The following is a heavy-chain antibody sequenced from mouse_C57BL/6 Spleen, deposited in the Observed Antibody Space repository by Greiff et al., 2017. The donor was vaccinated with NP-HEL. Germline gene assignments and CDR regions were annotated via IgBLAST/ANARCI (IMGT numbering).Heavy chain of an antibody. Sequence: EVKLEESGPGLVKPSQSLSLTCSVTGYSITSGYYWYWLRQFPGNILEWMGYISYDGSNNYNPSLNNLNSITLDTSKNQFFLKLNSMTTEDTATYYCARLGGKNWYFDVWGTGTTVTVSS. CDR3: ARLGGKNWYFDV. J-gene: IGHJ1*03. D-gene: IGHD1-1*02. CDR1: GYSITSGYY. V-gene: IGHV3-6*01. CDR2: ISYDGSN.